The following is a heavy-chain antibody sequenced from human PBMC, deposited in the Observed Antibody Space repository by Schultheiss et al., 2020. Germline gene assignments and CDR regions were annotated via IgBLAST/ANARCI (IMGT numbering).Heavy chain of an antibody. J-gene: IGHJ6*02. CDR2: ISSSSSYI. V-gene: IGHV3-21*01. CDR3: ARRPVLPINYGMDV. CDR1: GFTFGDYA. Sequence: GGSLRLSCASSGFTFGDYAMHWVRQAPGKGLEWVSSISSSSSYIYYADSVKGRFTISRDNAKNSLYLQMNSLRAEDTAVYYCARRPVLPINYGMDVWGQGTTVTVSS. D-gene: IGHD3-10*01.